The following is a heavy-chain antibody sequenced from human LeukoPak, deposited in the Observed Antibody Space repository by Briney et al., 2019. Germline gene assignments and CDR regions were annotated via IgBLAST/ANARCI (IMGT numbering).Heavy chain of an antibody. CDR3: ARDPYSSSWYGDDDH. D-gene: IGHD6-13*01. Sequence: GGSLRLSCTASGFTFNGYGMNWVRQAPGKGLEWVSYISSISSTIYYSDSVKGRFTISRDNAKNSLYLQMNSLRAEDTAVYYCARDPYSSSWYGDDDHWGQGTLVTVSS. CDR1: GFTFNGYG. V-gene: IGHV3-48*04. J-gene: IGHJ4*02. CDR2: ISSISSTI.